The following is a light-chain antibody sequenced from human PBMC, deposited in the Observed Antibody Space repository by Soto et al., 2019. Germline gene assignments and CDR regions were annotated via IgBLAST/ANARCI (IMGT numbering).Light chain of an antibody. CDR2: DAS. CDR1: QGISSA. CDR3: HQFNSYPLA. Sequence: AIQLTQSPSSLSASVGDRVTITCRASQGISSALAWYQQKPGKAPKLLIYDASSLESGVQSRFTGSGSGTDFTLTISSLQPEDFATYYCHQFNSYPLAVGGGTKVEIK. J-gene: IGKJ4*01. V-gene: IGKV1-13*02.